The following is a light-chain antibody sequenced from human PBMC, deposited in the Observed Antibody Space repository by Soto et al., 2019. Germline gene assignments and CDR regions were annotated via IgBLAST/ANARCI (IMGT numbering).Light chain of an antibody. CDR1: QSVSSN. V-gene: IGKV3D-15*01. J-gene: IGKJ4*01. Sequence: EIVMTQSPATLSVSPGERATLSCRASQSVSSNLAWYQQKPGQAPRLLIHGASNRASGIPDRFSGSGSGTDFTLTISRLEPEDFAVYYCQQYGRTFGGGTKVDIK. CDR3: QQYGRT. CDR2: GAS.